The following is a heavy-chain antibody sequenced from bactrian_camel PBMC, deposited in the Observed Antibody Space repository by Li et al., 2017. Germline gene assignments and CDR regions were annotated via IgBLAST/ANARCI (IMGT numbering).Heavy chain of an antibody. D-gene: IGHD2*01. J-gene: IGHJ7*01. Sequence: HVQLVESGGGSVQTGGSLTLSCAASGLDISDRCMAWFRQAPGKEREGVAGIYGRNPYYADSVKDRFTISQDNAKNTVYLDMNNLKPEDTAMYYCAAFVKTARGDCMVVSGEGYGVDAWGKGTQVTVS. V-gene: IGHV3S53*01. CDR1: GLDISDRC. CDR2: IYGRNP.